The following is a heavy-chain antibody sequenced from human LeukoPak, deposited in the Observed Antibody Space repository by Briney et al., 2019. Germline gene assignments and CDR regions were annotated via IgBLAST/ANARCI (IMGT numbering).Heavy chain of an antibody. J-gene: IGHJ4*02. D-gene: IGHD6-13*01. CDR3: ASGPYPAAGTDHQFDY. CDR1: GASISTYY. CDR2: VYYSGIT. V-gene: IGHV4-59*01. Sequence: SETLSLTCTVSGASISTYYWSWIRQPPGKGLEWIAYVYYSGITHYNPSLKSRVTISTDTSKNQFSLRLTSVTAADTAVYYCASGPYPAAGTDHQFDYWGQGTLVTVFS.